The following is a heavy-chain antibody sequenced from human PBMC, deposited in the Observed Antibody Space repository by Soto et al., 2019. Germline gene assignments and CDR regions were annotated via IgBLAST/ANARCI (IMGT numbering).Heavy chain of an antibody. V-gene: IGHV3-21*01. D-gene: IGHD3-22*01. Sequence: GGSLRLSCAASGFTFSSYSMNWVRQAPGKGLEWVSSISCSTSYIYYADSVKGRFTISRDNAKNSLYLQMNSLRAEDTAVYYYARVVDYCDPYYYYGMDVWGQGTTVTVSS. CDR2: ISCSTSYI. CDR1: GFTFSSYS. CDR3: ARVVDYCDPYYYYGMDV. J-gene: IGHJ6*02.